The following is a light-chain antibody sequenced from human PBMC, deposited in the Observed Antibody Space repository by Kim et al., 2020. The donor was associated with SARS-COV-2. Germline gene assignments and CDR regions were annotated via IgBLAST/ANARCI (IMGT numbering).Light chain of an antibody. CDR1: QSVCTY. V-gene: IGKV3-11*01. CDR2: DAF. CDR3: QQRSDWPLT. J-gene: IGKJ4*01. Sequence: LSPWEIATLSCRASQSVCTYLAWYQQKPGQAPSLLIYDAFNRATGIPARFSGSGSGTDFTLTISSLEPEDFAVYYCQQRSDWPLTFGGGTKVEIK.